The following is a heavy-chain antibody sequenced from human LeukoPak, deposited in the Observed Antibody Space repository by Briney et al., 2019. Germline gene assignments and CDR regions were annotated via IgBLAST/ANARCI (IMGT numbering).Heavy chain of an antibody. CDR1: GGSVSSGDHY. V-gene: IGHV4-30-4*01. Sequence: SETLSLTCTVSGGSVSSGDHYWSWIRQTPGKGLEWIGYIYDSGSTYYNPSLKSRLTISVDTPENQFSLKLSSVTAADTAVYYCASGPVHNWFDPWGQGTLVTVSS. CDR2: IYDSGST. J-gene: IGHJ5*02. CDR3: ASGPVHNWFDP.